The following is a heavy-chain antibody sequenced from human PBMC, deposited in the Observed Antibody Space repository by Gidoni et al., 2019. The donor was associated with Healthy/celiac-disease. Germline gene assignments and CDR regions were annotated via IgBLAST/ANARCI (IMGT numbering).Heavy chain of an antibody. Sequence: QVQLQQWGAGLLKPSETLSLTCAVYGGSCSGYYWSWLRQPPGKGLEWIGEINHRGSTNYNPSLKSRVTISVDTSKNQFSLKLSSVTAADTAVYYCARGSPITMVRGVDYWGQGTLVTVSS. CDR2: INHRGST. CDR1: GGSCSGYY. D-gene: IGHD3-10*01. J-gene: IGHJ4*02. CDR3: ARGSPITMVRGVDY. V-gene: IGHV4-34*01.